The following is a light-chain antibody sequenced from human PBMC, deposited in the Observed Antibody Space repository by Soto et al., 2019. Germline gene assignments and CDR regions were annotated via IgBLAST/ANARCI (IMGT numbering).Light chain of an antibody. J-gene: IGKJ4*01. CDR1: QRVLYSSNNKNY. Sequence: DIVMTQSPDSLAVSLGERATINCKSSQRVLYSSNNKNYLAWYQQKPGQPPKLLIYWASTRESGVPDRFSGSGSGTAFTLTISSLQAEDVAVYYCQSGLTFGGVTKVEIK. CDR2: WAS. CDR3: QSGLT. V-gene: IGKV4-1*01.